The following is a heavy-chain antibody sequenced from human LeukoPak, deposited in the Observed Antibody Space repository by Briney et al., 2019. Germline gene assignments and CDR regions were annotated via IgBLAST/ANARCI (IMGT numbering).Heavy chain of an antibody. CDR2: ISSSGSTI. CDR1: GFTFSDYY. V-gene: IGHV3-11*01. Sequence: PGGSLRLSCAASGFTFSDYYMSWIRQAPGKGLEWVSYISSSGSTIYYADSVKGRFTIFRDNAKNSLYLQMNSLRAEDTAVYYCARPCSSTSCPVGYWGQGTLVTVSS. CDR3: ARPCSSTSCPVGY. J-gene: IGHJ4*02. D-gene: IGHD2-2*01.